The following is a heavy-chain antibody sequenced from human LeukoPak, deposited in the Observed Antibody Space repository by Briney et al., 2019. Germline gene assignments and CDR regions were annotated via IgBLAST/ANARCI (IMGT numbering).Heavy chain of an antibody. V-gene: IGHV4-4*02. CDR1: GGSISSSNW. CDR3: ARPTGRGDYLTDAFDI. Sequence: SETLSLTCAVSGGSISSSNWGSWVRQPPGKGLEWIGEIYHSGSTNYNPSLKSRVTISVDKSKNQFSLKLSSVTAADTAVYYFARPTGRGDYLTDAFDIWGQGTLVTVSS. J-gene: IGHJ3*02. D-gene: IGHD4-11*01. CDR2: IYHSGST.